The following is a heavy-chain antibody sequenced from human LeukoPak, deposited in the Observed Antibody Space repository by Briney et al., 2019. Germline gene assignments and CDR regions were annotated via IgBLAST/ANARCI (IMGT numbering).Heavy chain of an antibody. J-gene: IGHJ3*02. CDR3: ARDQVYYDSSGYFYAFDI. CDR1: GFTFSSCW. D-gene: IGHD3-22*01. V-gene: IGHV3-74*01. Sequence: PGGSLRLSCAASGFTFSSCWMHWVRQAPGKGLVWVSRINSDGSSTSYADSVKGRFTTSRDNAKNTLYLQMNSLRAEDTAVYYCARDQVYYDSSGYFYAFDIWGQGTMVTVSS. CDR2: INSDGSST.